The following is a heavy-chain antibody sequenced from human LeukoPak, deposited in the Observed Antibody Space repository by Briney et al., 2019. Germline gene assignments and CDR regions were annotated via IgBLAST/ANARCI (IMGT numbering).Heavy chain of an antibody. CDR3: SKGRPRSSFDY. J-gene: IGHJ4*02. CDR1: GVTFSSNT. V-gene: IGHV3-21*01. D-gene: IGHD6-6*01. Sequence: GGSLRLSCAASGVTFSSNTMNWVRQAPGKGLEWVSSISSDGIHTFYADPVKGRFTISRDNAKNSLYLQMNSLRDEDTAVYYCSKGRPRSSFDYWGQGIPVTVSS. CDR2: ISSDGIHT.